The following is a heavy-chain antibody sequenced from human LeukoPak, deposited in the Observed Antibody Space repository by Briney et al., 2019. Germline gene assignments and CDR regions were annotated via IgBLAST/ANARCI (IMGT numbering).Heavy chain of an antibody. D-gene: IGHD1-1*01. J-gene: IGHJ4*02. CDR3: AKDFNWAFDY. Sequence: EPGGSLRLSCATSGFTFSHYGMHWVRQAPGRGPDWVAHIRYDESDKYYADSVKGRFTISRDISKNTVYLQMNSLRVEDTAVYYCAKDFNWAFDYWGQGTLVTVSS. V-gene: IGHV3-30*02. CDR1: GFTFSHYG. CDR2: IRYDESDK.